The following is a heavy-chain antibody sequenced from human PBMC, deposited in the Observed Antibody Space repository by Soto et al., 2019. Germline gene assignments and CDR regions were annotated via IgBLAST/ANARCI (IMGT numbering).Heavy chain of an antibody. D-gene: IGHD5-18*01. V-gene: IGHV3-43*01. CDR3: SKAAAYNYGSYFDD. CDR1: GFTFYDYT. J-gene: IGHJ4*02. CDR2: ISWDGGIT. Sequence: GSLRLSFAVSGFTFYDYTMQWVRQAPGKGLEWVSLISWDGGITYYADSVKCRFTISRDNSKNSLYLQMNSLTTEDTSLYYCSKAAAYNYGSYFDDWGQGTLVTVSS.